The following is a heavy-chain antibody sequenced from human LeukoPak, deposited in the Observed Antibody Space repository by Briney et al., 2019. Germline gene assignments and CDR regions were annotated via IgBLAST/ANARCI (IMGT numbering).Heavy chain of an antibody. CDR3: ARQSRYCGGDCYPGYYYGMDV. J-gene: IGHJ6*02. Sequence: ASVKVSCKASGYTFTSYYMHWVRQAPGQGLEWMGIINPSGGSTSYAQKFQGRVTMTRDTSTSTVYMELSSLRSEDTAVYYCARQSRYCGGDCYPGYYYGMDVWGQGTTVTVSS. CDR2: INPSGGST. CDR1: GYTFTSYY. V-gene: IGHV1-46*01. D-gene: IGHD2-21*02.